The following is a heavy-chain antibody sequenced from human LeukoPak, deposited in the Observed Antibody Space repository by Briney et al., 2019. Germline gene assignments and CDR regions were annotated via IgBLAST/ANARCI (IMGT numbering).Heavy chain of an antibody. CDR3: ARAGAYGYCSGGSCYNWFDP. Sequence: GASVKVSCKASGYTSTGYYMHWVRQAPGQGLEWMGWINPNSGGTNYAQKFQGRVTMTRDTSISTAYMELSRLRSDDTAVYYCARAGAYGYCSGGSCYNWFDPWGQGTLVTVSS. D-gene: IGHD2-15*01. J-gene: IGHJ5*02. CDR2: INPNSGGT. V-gene: IGHV1-2*02. CDR1: GYTSTGYY.